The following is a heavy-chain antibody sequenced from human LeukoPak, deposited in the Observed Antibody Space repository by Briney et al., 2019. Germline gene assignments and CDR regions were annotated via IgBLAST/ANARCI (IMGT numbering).Heavy chain of an antibody. D-gene: IGHD3-22*01. Sequence: GGSLRLSCAASGFTFSDYYMSWIRQAPGKGLEWVSYISSSGSTIYYADSVKGRFTISRDNAKSSLYLQMNSLRAEGTAVYYCARDEILANYYDSSGYQGPHDAFDIWGQGTMVTVSS. V-gene: IGHV3-11*04. CDR3: ARDEILANYYDSSGYQGPHDAFDI. CDR2: ISSSGSTI. CDR1: GFTFSDYY. J-gene: IGHJ3*02.